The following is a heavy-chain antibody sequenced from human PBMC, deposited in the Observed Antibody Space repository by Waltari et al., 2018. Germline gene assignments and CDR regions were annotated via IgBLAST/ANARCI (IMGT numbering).Heavy chain of an antibody. CDR1: GFTFSRYC. V-gene: IGHV3-30*18. CDR3: AKDDGPGFDY. CDR2: ISYDGSNK. J-gene: IGHJ4*02. Sequence: QVQLVESGGGVVQPGRSLRLSCAASGFTFSRYCMHWVRQAPGKGLEWVAVISYDGSNKYYADSVKGRFTISRDNSKNTLYLQMNSLRAEDTAVYYCAKDDGPGFDYWGQGTLVTVSS.